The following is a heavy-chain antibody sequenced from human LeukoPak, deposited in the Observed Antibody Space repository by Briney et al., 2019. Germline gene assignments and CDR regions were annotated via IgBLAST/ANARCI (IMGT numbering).Heavy chain of an antibody. J-gene: IGHJ4*02. Sequence: GGSLRLSCEVSGFTFNTYWMSWVRQAPGKGLEWVANIKQDGSEKNYVDSVKGRFTISRDNAKNSLYLQMNTLRAEDTAVYYCARHSVVPTAFDYWGQGTLVTVSS. D-gene: IGHD2-2*01. CDR3: ARHSVVPTAFDY. V-gene: IGHV3-7*03. CDR1: GFTFNTYW. CDR2: IKQDGSEK.